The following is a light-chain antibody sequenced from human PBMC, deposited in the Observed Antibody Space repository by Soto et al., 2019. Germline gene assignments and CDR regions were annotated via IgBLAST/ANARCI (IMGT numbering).Light chain of an antibody. Sequence: QSALTQPRSVSGSPGQSVTISCTGTSSDVGGYNYVSWYQQHPGKAPKLVIYDVSKRPSGVPDGFSGSKSGNTASLTVSGLQAEDEADYSCCSYAGTYTQWVFGGGTKLTVL. V-gene: IGLV2-11*01. CDR2: DVS. CDR1: SSDVGGYNY. CDR3: CSYAGTYTQWV. J-gene: IGLJ3*02.